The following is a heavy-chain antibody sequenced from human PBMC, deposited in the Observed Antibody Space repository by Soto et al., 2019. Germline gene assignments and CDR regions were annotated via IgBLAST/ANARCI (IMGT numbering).Heavy chain of an antibody. Sequence: GGSVRLSCNCSGFRFSEHAMTWVRQAPGKGLEWVGFIRNTPYGGTTDYAASVRGRFTISRDDSASIAYLQMNSLKTEDSGLYYCSRGSFGYYGPWGPGTLVTVSS. CDR3: SRGSFGYYGP. CDR1: GFRFSEHA. D-gene: IGHD2-2*03. V-gene: IGHV3-49*04. CDR2: IRNTPYGGTT. J-gene: IGHJ5*02.